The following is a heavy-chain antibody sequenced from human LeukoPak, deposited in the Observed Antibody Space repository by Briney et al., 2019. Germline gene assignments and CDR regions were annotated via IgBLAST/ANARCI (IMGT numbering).Heavy chain of an antibody. V-gene: IGHV1-8*01. D-gene: IGHD3-22*01. CDR3: ARVKKRAYDSSDSRQHNRSNNWFDP. CDR1: GYTFTSYD. CDR2: MNPNSGNT. J-gene: IGHJ5*02. Sequence: AASVKVSCKASGYTFTSYDINWVRQATGQGLEWMGWMNPNSGNTGYAQKFQGRVTMTRNTSISTAYMELSSLRSEDTAVYYCARVKKRAYDSSDSRQHNRSNNWFDPWGQGTLVTVSS.